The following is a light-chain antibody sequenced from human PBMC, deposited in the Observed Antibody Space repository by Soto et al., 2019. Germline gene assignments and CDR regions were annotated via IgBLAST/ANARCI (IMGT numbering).Light chain of an antibody. J-gene: IGKJ4*01. CDR2: DAS. Sequence: EIVLTQSPATLSFSPGERATLSCRASQSVDNYLVWYQQKPGQAPRLLIYDASSRATGIPARFSGSGSGTEFSLTITSLEPEDFAVYYCQQRTNWPLTFGGGTKLEIK. V-gene: IGKV3-11*01. CDR3: QQRTNWPLT. CDR1: QSVDNY.